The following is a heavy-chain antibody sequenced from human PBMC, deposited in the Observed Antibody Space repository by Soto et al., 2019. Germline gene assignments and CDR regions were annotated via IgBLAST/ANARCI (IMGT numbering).Heavy chain of an antibody. CDR2: ISGSGDST. V-gene: IGHV3-23*01. Sequence: EVRLLESGGGLVEPGGSLRLSCTGSGFNFETYGMTWVRQAPGKGLEWVSGISGSGDSTYFADSVKGRFTISRDNAKKTVYLQLSSLRAEDTATYYCAKDPYVGWYCSGGTCPIASWGQGTLV. D-gene: IGHD2-15*01. CDR3: AKDPYVGWYCSGGTCPIAS. J-gene: IGHJ5*02. CDR1: GFNFETYG.